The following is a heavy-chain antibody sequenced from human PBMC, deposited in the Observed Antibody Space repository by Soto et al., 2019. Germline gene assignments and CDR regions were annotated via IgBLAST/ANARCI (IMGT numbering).Heavy chain of an antibody. Sequence: LRLFCAASGFTFTRYSMNWVRQAPGKGLEWVSSISSTTNYIYYGDSMKGRFTISRDNAKNSLYLEMNSLRAEDTAVYYCARESEDLTSNFDYWGQGTLVTVPQ. J-gene: IGHJ4*02. CDR1: GFTFTRYS. CDR3: ARESEDLTSNFDY. V-gene: IGHV3-21*06. CDR2: ISSTTNYI.